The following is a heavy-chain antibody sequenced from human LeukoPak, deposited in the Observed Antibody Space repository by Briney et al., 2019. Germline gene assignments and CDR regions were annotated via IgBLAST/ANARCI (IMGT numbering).Heavy chain of an antibody. J-gene: IGHJ4*02. CDR1: GYSFTSYW. D-gene: IGHD3-10*01. CDR3: ARLDKFVDY. CDR2: IYPGDSDS. V-gene: IGHV5-51*01. Sequence: GESLKISCKGSGYSFTSYWIGWVRQMPGKGLEWMGIIYPGDSDSGYSPSFQGQVTFSADKSISTAYLQWSNLKASDTAMYYCARLDKFVDYWGQGTLVTVSS.